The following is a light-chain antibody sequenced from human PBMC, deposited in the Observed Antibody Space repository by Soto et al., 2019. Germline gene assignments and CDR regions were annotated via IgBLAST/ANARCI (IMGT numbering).Light chain of an antibody. CDR3: QQYESLPIT. CDR2: DAS. V-gene: IGKV1-33*01. Sequence: DIQMTQSPSSLSASAGDRVTITCQATHDITNFLNWYQQKPGKAPKLLINDASNLETGVPSRFSGSGSGTYFTFTISSLLPEDIATYYCQQYESLPITFGGGTKVEIK. J-gene: IGKJ4*01. CDR1: HDITNF.